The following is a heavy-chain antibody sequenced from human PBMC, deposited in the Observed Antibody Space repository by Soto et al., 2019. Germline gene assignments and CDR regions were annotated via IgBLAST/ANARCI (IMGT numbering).Heavy chain of an antibody. V-gene: IGHV1-69*02. D-gene: IGHD6-13*01. J-gene: IGHJ4*02. CDR3: AVTHQQQWYY. Sequence: QVQLVQSGAEVKKPGSSVKVSCKASGGTFSSYTISWVRQAPGQGLEWMRRIIPILGIANYAQKFQGRVTITADKSTSTAYMELSSLRSEDTAVYYCAVTHQQQWYYWGQGTLVTVSS. CDR2: IIPILGIA. CDR1: GGTFSSYT.